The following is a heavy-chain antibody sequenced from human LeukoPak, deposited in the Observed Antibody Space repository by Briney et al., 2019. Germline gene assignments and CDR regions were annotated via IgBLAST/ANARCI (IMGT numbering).Heavy chain of an antibody. V-gene: IGHV3-23*01. D-gene: IGHD5-18*01. CDR2: ISGSGGST. CDR3: ANSRGVDTAMFYYYGMDV. Sequence: PGGSLRLSCAASGFTFSSDAMHWVRQAPGKGLEWVSAISGSGGSTYYADSVKGRFTISRDNSKNTLYLQMNSLRAEDTAVYYCANSRGVDTAMFYYYGMDVWGQGTTVTVSS. CDR1: GFTFSSDA. J-gene: IGHJ6*02.